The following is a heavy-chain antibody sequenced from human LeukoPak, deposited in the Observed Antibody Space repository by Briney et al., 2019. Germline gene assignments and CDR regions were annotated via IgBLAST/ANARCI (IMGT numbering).Heavy chain of an antibody. Sequence: PGGSLRLSCAASGFTFSTYAMHWVRQAPGKGLEYVSAISSNGGSTYYANSVKGRFSISRDNSKNTLYLQLGSLRAEDMAVYYCARSVVVAANIDYWGQGTLVTASS. V-gene: IGHV3-64*01. J-gene: IGHJ4*02. CDR2: ISSNGGST. CDR1: GFTFSTYA. CDR3: ARSVVVAANIDY. D-gene: IGHD2-15*01.